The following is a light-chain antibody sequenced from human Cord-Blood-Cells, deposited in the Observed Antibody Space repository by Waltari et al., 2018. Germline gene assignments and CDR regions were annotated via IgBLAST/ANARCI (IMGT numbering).Light chain of an antibody. V-gene: IGLV2-23*03. CDR3: CSYAGSSTFV. Sequence: QSALTQPASVSGSPGQSITISRPGTSSDVGSYNLVSWYHQHPGKAPKLMIYEGSKRPSGVSNRFSGSKSGNTASLTISGLQAEDEADYYCCSYAGSSTFVFGGGTKLTVL. CDR2: EGS. CDR1: SSDVGSYNL. J-gene: IGLJ2*01.